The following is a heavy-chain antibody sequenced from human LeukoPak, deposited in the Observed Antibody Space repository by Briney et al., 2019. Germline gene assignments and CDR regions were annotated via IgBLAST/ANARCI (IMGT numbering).Heavy chain of an antibody. D-gene: IGHD3-16*01. J-gene: IGHJ4*02. CDR3: AKRRSAFGGVMVTGNFDY. Sequence: GRSLTLSCAASGFTFRSFGMHWVRQAPGKGLEWLAVLSFDGINKYYTDSVKGRFTISRDNSKNTLYLQMISLRPEDPAGYFCAKRRSAFGGVMVTGNFDYWGQGALVTVSS. CDR2: LSFDGINK. V-gene: IGHV3-30*18. CDR1: GFTFRSFG.